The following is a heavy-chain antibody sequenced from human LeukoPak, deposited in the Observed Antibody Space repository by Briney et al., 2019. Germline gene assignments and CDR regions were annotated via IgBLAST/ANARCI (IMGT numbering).Heavy chain of an antibody. V-gene: IGHV4-59*01. CDR2: IYYSGST. J-gene: IGHJ4*02. CDR3: ARDSFCRDGYTFDY. D-gene: IGHD5-24*01. CDR1: GGSISSYY. Sequence: SETLSLTCTVSGGSISSYYWSWIRQPPGKGLEWIGYIYYSGSTNYNPSLKSRVTISVDTSKNQFSLKLSSVTAADTAVYYCARDSFCRDGYTFDYWGQGTLVTVSS.